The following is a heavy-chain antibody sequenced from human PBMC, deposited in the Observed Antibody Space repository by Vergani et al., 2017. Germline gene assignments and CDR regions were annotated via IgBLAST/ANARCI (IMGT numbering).Heavy chain of an antibody. V-gene: IGHV3-30*02. CDR1: GFIFKNHG. D-gene: IGHD1-1*01. CDR3: AKGKIXTEGYNFELIFDS. CDR2: IRYDESRK. J-gene: IGHJ5*01. Sequence: QVQLVESGGGVVQPGTSLRLSCAASGFIFKNHGMHWVRQAPGKGLELVTYIRYDESRKYYGDSVKGRFTISRDNSANMLHLQANSLRAEDTAVYYCAKGKIXTEGYNFELIFDSWGPGTQVTVSS.